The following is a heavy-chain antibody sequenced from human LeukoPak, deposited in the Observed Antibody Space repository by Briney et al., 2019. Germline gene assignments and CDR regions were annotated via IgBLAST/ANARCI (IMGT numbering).Heavy chain of an antibody. CDR2: INHSGST. V-gene: IGHV4-34*01. J-gene: IGHJ4*02. Sequence: PSETLSLTCAVCGGSFSGYYWSWIRQPPGKGLEWIGEINHSGSTNYNPSLKSPVTISVDTPKTQFSLNLGSVTAADTAAYYCARQSITIFGVVTYTPDYWGQGTLVTVSS. CDR1: GGSFSGYY. CDR3: ARQSITIFGVVTYTPDY. D-gene: IGHD3-3*01.